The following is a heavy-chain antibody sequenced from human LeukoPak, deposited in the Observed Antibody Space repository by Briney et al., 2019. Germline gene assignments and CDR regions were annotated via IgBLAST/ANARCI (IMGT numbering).Heavy chain of an antibody. CDR1: GGSISSYY. Sequence: SQTLSLTCTVSGGSISSYYWSWIRQPPGKGLEWIGYIFYSGSTNYNPSLKSRVTISVDMSKNQFSLKLSSVTAADTAVYYCARHGSYGSGSNIDYWGQGTLVTVSS. J-gene: IGHJ4*02. V-gene: IGHV4-59*01. D-gene: IGHD3-10*01. CDR2: IFYSGST. CDR3: ARHGSYGSGSNIDY.